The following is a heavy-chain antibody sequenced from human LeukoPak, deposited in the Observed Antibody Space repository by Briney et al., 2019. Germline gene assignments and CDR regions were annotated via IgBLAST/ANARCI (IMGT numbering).Heavy chain of an antibody. CDR3: AREGLRFLEWLPDY. CDR2: LYPGDSDT. J-gene: IGHJ4*02. D-gene: IGHD3-3*01. V-gene: IGHV5-51*01. Sequence: GGSLKISCKGSGYSFSTYWIGWVRQMPGKGLEWMGMLYPGDSDTRYSPSFQGQVTISADKSISTAYLQWSSLKASDTAMYYCAREGLRFLEWLPDYWGQGTLVTVSS. CDR1: GYSFSTYW.